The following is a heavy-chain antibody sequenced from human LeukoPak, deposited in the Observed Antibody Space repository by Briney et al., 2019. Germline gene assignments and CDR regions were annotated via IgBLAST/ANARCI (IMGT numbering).Heavy chain of an antibody. Sequence: PSETLSLTCAVSGGSISSGGYSWSWIRQPPGKGLEWIGYIYYSGSTYYNPSLKSRVTISVDTSKNQFSLKLSSVTAAGTAVYYCARGLGDNFDYWGQGTLVTVSS. CDR1: GGSISSGGYS. CDR2: IYYSGST. D-gene: IGHD3-10*01. J-gene: IGHJ4*02. CDR3: ARGLGDNFDY. V-gene: IGHV4-30-4*07.